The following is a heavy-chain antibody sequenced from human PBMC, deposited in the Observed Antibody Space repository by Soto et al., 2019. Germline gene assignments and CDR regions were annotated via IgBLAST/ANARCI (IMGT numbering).Heavy chain of an antibody. CDR3: AHRILRTVFGLVTPTAIYFDF. CDR2: LYWDDDK. V-gene: IGHV2-5*02. J-gene: IGHJ4*02. CDR1: GFSLTTSGVG. Sequence: QITLNESGPTVVKPAETLTLTCTFSGFSLTTSGVGVGWIRQSPGKAPEWLALLYWDDDKRYSASLTSRLTITKDTSKNQVVLTMASVDPADTATYYCAHRILRTVFGLVTPTAIYFDFWGQGTPVVVSS. D-gene: IGHD3-3*01.